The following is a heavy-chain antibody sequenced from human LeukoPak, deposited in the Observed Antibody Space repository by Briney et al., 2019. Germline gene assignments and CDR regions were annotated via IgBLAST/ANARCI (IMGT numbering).Heavy chain of an antibody. V-gene: IGHV3-30*14. D-gene: IGHD6-13*01. CDR1: GFTFSSYA. CDR3: ARDSSSWRQDFDY. CDR2: ISYDGSNK. J-gene: IGHJ4*02. Sequence: GGSLRLSCAASGFTFSSYAMHWVRQAPGKGLEWVAVISYDGSNKYYADSVKGRFTISRDNSKNTLYLQMNSLRAEDTAVYYCARDSSSWRQDFDYWGQGTLVTVSS.